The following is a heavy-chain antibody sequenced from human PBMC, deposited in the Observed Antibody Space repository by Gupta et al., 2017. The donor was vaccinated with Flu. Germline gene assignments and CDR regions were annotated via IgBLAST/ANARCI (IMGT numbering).Heavy chain of an antibody. CDR3: ARVPPGAGDDWFDP. V-gene: IGHV4-31*01. D-gene: IGHD3-16*01. CDR1: GGSINRGGFY. J-gene: IGHJ5*02. Sequence: VKPSQTLSLTCTVSGGSINRGGFYWTWIRHYPGKGLEWIGYIYYSGTTYYNPSLKSLLSISLDTTQNQFSLKLTPVTAADTAVYYCARVPPGAGDDWFDPWGQGALVTVSS. CDR2: IYYSGTT.